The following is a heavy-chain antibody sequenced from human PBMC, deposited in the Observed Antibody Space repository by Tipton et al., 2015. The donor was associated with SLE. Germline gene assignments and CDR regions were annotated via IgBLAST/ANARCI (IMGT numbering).Heavy chain of an antibody. CDR2: MKPDGSER. CDR1: GFTFTTYW. V-gene: IGHV3-7*01. D-gene: IGHD6-19*01. J-gene: IGHJ5*02. Sequence: SLRLSCAASGFTFTTYWMTWVRQAPGKGLEWVANMKPDGSERYYVGSVKGRFTISRDNAKNTVFLQMNNLRADDTAVYYCARDITGYSYGWYAIDRWGQGTPVTVSS. CDR3: ARDITGYSYGWYAIDR.